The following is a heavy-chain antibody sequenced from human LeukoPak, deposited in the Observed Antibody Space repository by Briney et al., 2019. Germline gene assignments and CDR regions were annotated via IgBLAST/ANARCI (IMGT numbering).Heavy chain of an antibody. Sequence: ASVKVSCKASGCTFSNNGLSWVRQAPGQGLEWMGWISGYNGNTNYAQKFQGRVTMTTDTSTTTVYMELRSLRSDDTAVYYCARDGCSGSFFWGQGTLVTVSS. CDR2: ISGYNGNT. D-gene: IGHD1-26*01. J-gene: IGHJ4*02. CDR3: ARDGCSGSFF. CDR1: GCTFSNNG. V-gene: IGHV1-18*01.